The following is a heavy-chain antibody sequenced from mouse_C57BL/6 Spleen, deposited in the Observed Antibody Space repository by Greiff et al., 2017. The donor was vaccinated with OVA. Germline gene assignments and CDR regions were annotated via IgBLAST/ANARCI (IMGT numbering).Heavy chain of an antibody. CDR1: GYTFTSYG. CDR2: IYIGNGYT. Sequence: DVQLQESGAELVRPGSSVKMSCKTAGYTFTSYGINWVKQRPGQGLEWIGYIYIGNGYTEYNEKFKGKATLTSDTSASTAYMQLSSLTSEDSAIYFCARGDYDYDENWYFDVWGTGTTVTVSS. CDR3: ARGDYDYDENWYFDV. D-gene: IGHD2-4*01. V-gene: IGHV1-58*01. J-gene: IGHJ1*03.